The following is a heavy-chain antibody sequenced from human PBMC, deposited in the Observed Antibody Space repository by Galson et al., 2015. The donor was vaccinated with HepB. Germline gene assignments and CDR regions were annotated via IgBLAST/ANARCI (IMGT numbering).Heavy chain of an antibody. J-gene: IGHJ4*02. CDR1: GGSFSGYY. Sequence: ETLSLTCAVYGGSFSGYYWTWIRQPPGKGLEWIGEINHSGSANYNPSLKSRVTISVDTSKNQFSLNMSSVTAADTAVYYCARLAIFEVLTAPYNYFDYWGQGNLVTVSS. CDR3: ARLAIFEVLTAPYNYFDY. CDR2: INHSGSA. D-gene: IGHD3-3*01. V-gene: IGHV4-34*01.